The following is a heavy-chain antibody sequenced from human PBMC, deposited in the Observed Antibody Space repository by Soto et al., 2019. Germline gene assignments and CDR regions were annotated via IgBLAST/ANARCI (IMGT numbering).Heavy chain of an antibody. CDR3: AKDAITMVRGVISYSGMDV. CDR2: ISWNSGSI. D-gene: IGHD3-10*01. V-gene: IGHV3-9*01. CDR1: GFTFDDYA. J-gene: IGHJ6*02. Sequence: EVQLVESGGGLVQPGRSLRLSCAASGFTFDDYAMHWVRQAPGKGLEWVSGISWNSGSIGYADSVKGRFTISRDNAKNSMYLQMNSLRAADTALYYCAKDAITMVRGVISYSGMDVWGQGTTVTLSS.